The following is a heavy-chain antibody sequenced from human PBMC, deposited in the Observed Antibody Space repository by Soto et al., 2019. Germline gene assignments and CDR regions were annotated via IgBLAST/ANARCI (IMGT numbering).Heavy chain of an antibody. J-gene: IGHJ4*02. CDR3: AKDSGGSCAEQAFDY. Sequence: GGSLRLSCAASGVTFSSSGMHWVRQAPGKGLEWVAVISYDGSNKYYADSVKGRFTISRDNSKNTLYLQMNSLRAEDTAVYYCAKDSGGSCAEQAFDYWGQGT. CDR2: ISYDGSNK. CDR1: GVTFSSSG. V-gene: IGHV3-30*18. D-gene: IGHD2-15*01.